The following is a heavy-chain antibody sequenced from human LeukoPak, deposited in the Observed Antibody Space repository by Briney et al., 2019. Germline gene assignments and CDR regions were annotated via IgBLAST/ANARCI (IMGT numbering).Heavy chain of an antibody. V-gene: IGHV3-11*01. CDR1: GFTFSDYY. J-gene: IGHJ4*02. Sequence: GGSLRLSCAASGFTFSDYYMSWIRQAPGKGLEWVSYISSSGSTIYYADSVKGRFTISRDNAKNSLYLQVNSLRAEDTAVYYCARDQRWLRSYFDYWGRGTLVTVSS. CDR2: ISSSGSTI. CDR3: ARDQRWLRSYFDY. D-gene: IGHD5-12*01.